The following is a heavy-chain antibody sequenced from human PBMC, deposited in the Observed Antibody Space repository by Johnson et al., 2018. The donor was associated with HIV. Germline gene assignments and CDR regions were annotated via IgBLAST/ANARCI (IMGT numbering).Heavy chain of an antibody. J-gene: IGHJ3*02. CDR2: IASSDSPI. CDR1: GFTFSDYY. CDR3: ARGPLVGATSFGYDFAFDI. V-gene: IGHV3-11*04. Sequence: QVQLVESGGGLVKPGGSLRLSCAASGFTFSDYYMTWIRQAPGKGLEWVSYIASSDSPIYYADSVKGRFTISRDNSKNTLYLQMNSLRAEDTAIYYCARGPLVGATSFGYDFAFDIWGLGTMVTVSS. D-gene: IGHD1-26*01.